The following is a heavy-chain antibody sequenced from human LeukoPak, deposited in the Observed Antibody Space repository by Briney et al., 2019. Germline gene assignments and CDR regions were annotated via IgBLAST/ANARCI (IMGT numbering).Heavy chain of an antibody. Sequence: PSETLSLTCGVVGGSFSGYYWTWIRQPPGKGLEWIGEINHIGSTIYNPSLKSRVTISVDTSKNQFSLKLSSVTAADTAVYYCARVTRYSSSWYGYYYYMDVWGKGTTVTVSS. CDR1: GGSFSGYY. CDR3: ARVTRYSSSWYGYYYYMDV. V-gene: IGHV4-34*01. J-gene: IGHJ6*03. D-gene: IGHD6-13*01. CDR2: INHIGST.